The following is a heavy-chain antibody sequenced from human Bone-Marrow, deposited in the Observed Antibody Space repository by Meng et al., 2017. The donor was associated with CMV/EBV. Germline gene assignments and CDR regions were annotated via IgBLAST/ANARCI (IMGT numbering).Heavy chain of an antibody. CDR2: INSDGGSI. D-gene: IGHD5-12*01. CDR1: GLTFSRHW. CDR3: VREMQGGGYEAWFDP. J-gene: IGHJ5*02. Sequence: ESLKIFSVHSGLTFSRHWMHWVRQAPGKGLVWVSRINSDGGSISYADSVEGRFTISRDNAKNRLYLQMSSLRAEDTDVYYCVREMQGGGYEAWFDPWGQGTLVTVSS. V-gene: IGHV3-74*01.